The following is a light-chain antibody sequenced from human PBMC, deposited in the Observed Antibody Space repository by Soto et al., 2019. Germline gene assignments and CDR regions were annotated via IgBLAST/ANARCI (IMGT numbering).Light chain of an antibody. CDR1: QDISNY. V-gene: IGKV1-33*01. Sequence: DIQMTQSPSSLSASVGDRVTITCQASQDISNYLNWYQQKPGKAPKLLIYDASNLETGVPSRFSVSGSGTYFTFTISSLQPEDIATYYCQQYDNLPITFGQGTRLEIK. CDR3: QQYDNLPIT. CDR2: DAS. J-gene: IGKJ5*01.